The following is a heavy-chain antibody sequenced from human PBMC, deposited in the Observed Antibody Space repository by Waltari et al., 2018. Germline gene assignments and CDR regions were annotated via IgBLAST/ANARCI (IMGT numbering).Heavy chain of an antibody. D-gene: IGHD2-2*01. Sequence: QVQLVQSGAEVKKPGASVRVSCTASGYTFATYDINWVRQAPGQGLEYMGWMNPNSGNTGYAQKFQGRLTFTGDTSISTAYMELNSLTSEDTAVYYCASEPFYARWGQGTLVTVSS. CDR3: ASEPFYAR. CDR2: MNPNSGNT. CDR1: GYTFATYD. J-gene: IGHJ4*02. V-gene: IGHV1-8*02.